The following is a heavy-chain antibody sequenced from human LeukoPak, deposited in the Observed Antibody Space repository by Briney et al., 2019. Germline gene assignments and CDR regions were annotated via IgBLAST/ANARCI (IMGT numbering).Heavy chain of an antibody. CDR3: ARGKYYYDSSGRQKARGYYFDY. D-gene: IGHD3-22*01. CDR1: GGSISSYY. CDR2: IYYSGST. V-gene: IGHV4-59*01. J-gene: IGHJ4*02. Sequence: PSETLSLTCTVSGGSISSYYWSWIRQPPGKGLEWIGYIYYSGSTNYNPSLKSRVTISVDTSKNQFSLKLSSVTAADTAVYYCARGKYYYDSSGRQKARGYYFDYWGQGTLVTVSS.